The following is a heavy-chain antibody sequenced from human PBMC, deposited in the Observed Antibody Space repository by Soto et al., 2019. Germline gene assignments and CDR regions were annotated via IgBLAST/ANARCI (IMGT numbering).Heavy chain of an antibody. D-gene: IGHD5-12*01. V-gene: IGHV3-33*01. CDR1: GFTFSSYG. CDR2: IWYDGSNK. CDR3: ARDFDSGYDSDIDY. J-gene: IGHJ4*02. Sequence: GGSLRLSCAASGFTFSSYGMHWVRQAPGKGLEWVAVIWYDGSNKYYADSVKGRFTISRDNSKNTLYLQMNSLRAEDTAVYYCARDFDSGYDSDIDYWGQGTLVTVSS.